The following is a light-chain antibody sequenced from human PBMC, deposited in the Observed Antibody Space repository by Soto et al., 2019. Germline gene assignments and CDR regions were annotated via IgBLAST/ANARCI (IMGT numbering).Light chain of an antibody. V-gene: IGLV1-40*01. CDR1: SSNIGAGYD. CDR2: GNS. Sequence: QSVLTQPPSVSGAPGQRVTISCTESSSNIGAGYDVHWYQQLPGTAPKLLIYGNSNRPSGVPDRFSGSKSGTSASLAITGXXXEDEAXXXXQSYDSSLSGWVFGGGTKLTVL. J-gene: IGLJ3*02. CDR3: QSYDSSLSGWV.